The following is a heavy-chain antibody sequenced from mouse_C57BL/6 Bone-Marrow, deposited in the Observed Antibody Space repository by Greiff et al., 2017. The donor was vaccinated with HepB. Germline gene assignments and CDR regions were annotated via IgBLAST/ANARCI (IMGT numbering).Heavy chain of an antibody. J-gene: IGHJ4*01. CDR1: GYTFTSYW. Sequence: QVQLQQSGAELVKPGASVKMSCKASGYTFTSYWITWVKQRPGQGLEWIGDIYPGSGSTNYNEKFKSKATLTVDTSSSTAYMQLSSLTSEDSAVYYCARWDDYGYYAMDYWGQGTSVTVSS. V-gene: IGHV1-55*01. CDR3: ARWDDYGYYAMDY. D-gene: IGHD2-4*01. CDR2: IYPGSGST.